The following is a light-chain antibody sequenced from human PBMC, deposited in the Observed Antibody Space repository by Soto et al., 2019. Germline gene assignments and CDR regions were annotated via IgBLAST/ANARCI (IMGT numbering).Light chain of an antibody. V-gene: IGLV6-57*03. Sequence: NFTLTQPHSVSESPGKTVTISCTRSSGGIASNYVHWYQQRPGSAPTTVIYEDNQRPTGVPDRFSGSIDSSSNSASLTISGLKTEDEADYYCQSYDSSKGVFGGGTKVTVL. CDR2: EDN. J-gene: IGLJ2*01. CDR3: QSYDSSKGV. CDR1: SGGIASNY.